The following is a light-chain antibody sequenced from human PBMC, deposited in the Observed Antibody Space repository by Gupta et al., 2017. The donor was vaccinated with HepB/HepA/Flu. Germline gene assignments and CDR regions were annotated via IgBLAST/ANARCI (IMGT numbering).Light chain of an antibody. CDR2: DSY. J-gene: IGKJ5*01. V-gene: IGKV1-33*01. Sequence: DIQMTQSPSSLSASVGDRITISCQASQDITNYFHCSQQKPGKAPELLIDDSYNADTGVPSRFSGSSSGTHITLIINILPPEDIATYYCQRGDELPLTFGEGTRVEIK. CDR1: QDITNY. CDR3: QRGDELPLT.